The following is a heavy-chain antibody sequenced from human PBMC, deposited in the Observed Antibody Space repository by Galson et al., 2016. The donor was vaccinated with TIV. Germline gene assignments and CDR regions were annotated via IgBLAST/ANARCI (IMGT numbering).Heavy chain of an antibody. Sequence: LRLSCATSGITFTSYGIHWVRQAPGKGLEWLAVMSHDGNKENYADSVRGRFTMSRDVPKSTLYLQMGSLEVEDTAVYFCAKDRLWEEWLEPLDLWGQGTLVTVAS. V-gene: IGHV3-33*03. CDR2: MSHDGNKE. CDR3: AKDRLWEEWLEPLDL. CDR1: GITFTSYG. J-gene: IGHJ5*02. D-gene: IGHD6-19*01.